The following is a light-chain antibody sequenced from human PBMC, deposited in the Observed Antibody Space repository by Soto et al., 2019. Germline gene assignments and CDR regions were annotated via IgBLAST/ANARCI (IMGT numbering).Light chain of an antibody. CDR1: SSDVGGYKF. Sequence: QSARTQPPSASGSPGQSVTISCTGTSSDVGGYKFVSWYQQHPGKAPKLMIYEVSKRPSGVPDRFSGSKSGNTASLTVSWLQAEDEADYYCTSYAGRNNFVFGTGTKVTVL. V-gene: IGLV2-8*01. J-gene: IGLJ1*01. CDR2: EVS. CDR3: TSYAGRNNFV.